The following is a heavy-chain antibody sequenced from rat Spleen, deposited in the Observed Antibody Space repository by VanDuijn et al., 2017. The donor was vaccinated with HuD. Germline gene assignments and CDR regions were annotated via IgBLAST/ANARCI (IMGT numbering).Heavy chain of an antibody. Sequence: QLQESGPGLVRPSQSLSLTCSVTGHSIASSYRWNWIRKFPGNRLEWMGYINSAGSTIYHPSLKSRISISRDTSKNQFFLQVDSVTTEDTATYYCARSDGTHYYLPFADWGQGTLVTVSS. CDR2: INSAGST. D-gene: IGHD1-12*02. CDR3: ARSDGTHYYLPFAD. V-gene: IGHV3-3*01. J-gene: IGHJ3*01. CDR1: GHSIASSYR.